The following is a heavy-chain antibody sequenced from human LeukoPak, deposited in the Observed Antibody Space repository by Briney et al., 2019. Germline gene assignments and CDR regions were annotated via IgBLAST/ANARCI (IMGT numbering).Heavy chain of an antibody. CDR1: GYTFTSYG. CDR3: ARGRIVLMVYAATNPYYYYGMDV. CDR2: IIPIFGTA. D-gene: IGHD2-8*01. Sequence: ASVKVSCKASGYTFTSYGISWVRQAPGQGLEWMGGIIPIFGTANYAQKFQGRVTITADESTSTAYMELSSLRSEDTAVYYCARGRIVLMVYAATNPYYYYGMDVWGQGTTVTVSS. V-gene: IGHV1-69*13. J-gene: IGHJ6*02.